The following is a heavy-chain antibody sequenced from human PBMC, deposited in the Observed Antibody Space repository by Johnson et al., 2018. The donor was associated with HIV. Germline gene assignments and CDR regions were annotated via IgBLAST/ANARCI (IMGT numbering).Heavy chain of an antibody. J-gene: IGHJ3*02. CDR1: GFTFSSYW. Sequence: VQLVESGGNLVQPGGSLRLSCAASGFTFSSYWMSWVRQAPGKGLEWVANIKQDGSEKYYVDSVKGRFTISRDNAKNSLYLQMNSLRAEVTAVYYCARDLVVGATPDHDAFDIWGQGTMVTVSS. V-gene: IGHV3-7*05. CDR3: ARDLVVGATPDHDAFDI. CDR2: IKQDGSEK. D-gene: IGHD1-26*01.